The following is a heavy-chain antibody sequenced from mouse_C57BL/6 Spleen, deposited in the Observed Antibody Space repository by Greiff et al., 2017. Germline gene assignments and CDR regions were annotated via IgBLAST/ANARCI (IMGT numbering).Heavy chain of an antibody. CDR2: ISGGGGNT. V-gene: IGHV5-9*01. D-gene: IGHD2-1*01. CDR1: GFTFSSYT. Sequence: EVHLVESGGGLVKPGGSLKLSCAASGFTFSSYTMSWVRQTPEKRLEWVATISGGGGNTYYPDSVKGRFTIARDNAKNTLYLQMSSLRSEDTSLYYCARHGIYYGNYFDYWGQGTTLTGSS. CDR3: ARHGIYYGNYFDY. J-gene: IGHJ2*01.